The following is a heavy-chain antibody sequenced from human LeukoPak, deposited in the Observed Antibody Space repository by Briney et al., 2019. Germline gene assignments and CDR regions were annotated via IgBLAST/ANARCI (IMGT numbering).Heavy chain of an antibody. CDR1: GYTFTGYY. J-gene: IGHJ5*02. V-gene: IGHV1-2*06. CDR2: INPNSGGT. Sequence: GASVKVSCKASGYTFTGYYMHWVRQAPGQGLEWMGRINPNSGGTNYAQKFQGRVTMTRDTSISTAYMELSRLRSDDTAVYYCARGSGCSYGGFDPWGQGTLVTFSS. D-gene: IGHD5-18*01. CDR3: ARGSGCSYGGFDP.